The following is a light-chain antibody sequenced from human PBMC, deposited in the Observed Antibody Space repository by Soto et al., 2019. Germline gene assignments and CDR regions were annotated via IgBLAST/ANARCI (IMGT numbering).Light chain of an antibody. CDR1: RGVSANY. CDR2: GAP. Sequence: ENLLTQSPGTLSLSPGEGATLSCRASRGVSANYLAWYQQKPGQAPTLLIYGAPIRAAGIPDRFSGSGSGTDFTLTIRRLEPDDFAVYYCQQYGSSPRTFGQGTKVDIK. J-gene: IGKJ1*01. CDR3: QQYGSSPRT. V-gene: IGKV3-20*01.